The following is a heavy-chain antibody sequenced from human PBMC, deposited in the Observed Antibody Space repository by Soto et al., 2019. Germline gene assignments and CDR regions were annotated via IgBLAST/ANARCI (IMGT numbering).Heavy chain of an antibody. CDR1: GGSISSSGYY. CDR3: ARQFYVYGDYRRYFDF. Sequence: QLQLQESGPGLVKPSETLSLTCTVSGGSISSSGYYWGWIRQPPGKGLEWIGTMYYSGSTYYNPSLKSRVTISVDTSKNQFSLKLSSVTAADTAVYYGARQFYVYGDYRRYFDFWGQGTLVTVSS. J-gene: IGHJ4*02. V-gene: IGHV4-39*01. CDR2: MYYSGST. D-gene: IGHD4-17*01.